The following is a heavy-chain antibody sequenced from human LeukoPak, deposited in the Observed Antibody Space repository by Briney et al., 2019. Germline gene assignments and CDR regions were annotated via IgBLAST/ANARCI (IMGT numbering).Heavy chain of an antibody. Sequence: GRSLRLSCAASGFTFSSYAMHWVRQAPGKGLEWVAVISYDGSNKYYADSVKGRFTISRDNSKNTLYLQMNSLRAEDTAVYYCARDPAGDIVVVPAAFDYWGQGTLVTVSS. CDR2: ISYDGSNK. V-gene: IGHV3-30-3*01. J-gene: IGHJ4*02. D-gene: IGHD2-2*01. CDR1: GFTFSSYA. CDR3: ARDPAGDIVVVPAAFDY.